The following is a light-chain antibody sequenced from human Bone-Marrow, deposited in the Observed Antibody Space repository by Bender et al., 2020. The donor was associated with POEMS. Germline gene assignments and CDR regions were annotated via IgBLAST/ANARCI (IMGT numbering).Light chain of an antibody. CDR3: ASWDDSLNGWV. CDR2: DVS. Sequence: QSALTQPRSVSGSPGQSVTISCTGTSSDVGGYNYVSWYQQHPGKAPKLMIYDVSKRPSGVPDRFSGSKSGPSGSLAISGLQSEDEADYYCASWDDSLNGWVFGGGTKLTVL. CDR1: SSDVGGYNY. V-gene: IGLV2-11*01. J-gene: IGLJ3*02.